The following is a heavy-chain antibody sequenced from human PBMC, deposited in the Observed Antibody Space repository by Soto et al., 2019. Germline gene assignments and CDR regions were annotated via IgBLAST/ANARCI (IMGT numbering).Heavy chain of an antibody. V-gene: IGHV5-51*01. CDR3: ARPINCGGDCYYGMDV. Sequence: GESLKISCKGSGYSFTSYWIGWVRQMPGKGLEWMGIIYPGDSDTRYSPSFQGQVTISADKSISTAYLQWSSLKASDTAMYYCARPINCGGDCYYGMDVWGQGTTVTVSS. J-gene: IGHJ6*02. CDR1: GYSFTSYW. CDR2: IYPGDSDT. D-gene: IGHD2-21*01.